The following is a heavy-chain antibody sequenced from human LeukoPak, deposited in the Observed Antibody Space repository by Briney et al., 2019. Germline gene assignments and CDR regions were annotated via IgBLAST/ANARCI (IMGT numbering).Heavy chain of an antibody. V-gene: IGHV3-21*01. Sequence: GGSLRLSCAASGFTFSNSAMNWVRQVPGKGLEWVSSIDYDSSHIYYAASVKGRFTISRDNARNSVYLQMNSLRVEDTAVYYCARDPLRYLRVGHYDYWGQGTLVAVSS. CDR2: IDYDSSHI. J-gene: IGHJ4*02. CDR1: GFTFSNSA. D-gene: IGHD3-9*01. CDR3: ARDPLRYLRVGHYDY.